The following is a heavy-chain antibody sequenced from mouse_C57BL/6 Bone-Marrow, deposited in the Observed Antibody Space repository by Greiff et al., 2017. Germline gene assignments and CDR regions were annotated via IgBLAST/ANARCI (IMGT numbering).Heavy chain of an antibody. D-gene: IGHD2-10*02. CDR3: TAGEYDHLDYAMDY. CDR1: GFNIKDDY. CDR2: IDPENGDT. J-gene: IGHJ4*01. V-gene: IGHV14-4*01. Sequence: VQLQQSGAELVRPGASVKLSCTASGFNIKDDYMHWVKQRPEQGLEWIGWIDPENGDTEYASKFQGKATITADTSSNTAYLQLSSLTSEDTAVYYCTAGEYDHLDYAMDYWGQGTSVTVSS.